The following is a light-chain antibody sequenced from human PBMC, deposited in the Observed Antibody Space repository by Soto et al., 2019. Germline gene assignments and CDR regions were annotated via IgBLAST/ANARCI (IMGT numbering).Light chain of an antibody. CDR2: GVS. V-gene: IGKV3-20*01. J-gene: IGKJ1*01. Sequence: EIVLTQSPGTLSLSPGERATLSCRASQSVSSSYLAWYQQKPSQAPRLLIYGVSSRATGIPDRFSGSGSGTDFTLTISRLEPEDFAVYYCQQYGDSPWTFGQGTKVEIK. CDR1: QSVSSSY. CDR3: QQYGDSPWT.